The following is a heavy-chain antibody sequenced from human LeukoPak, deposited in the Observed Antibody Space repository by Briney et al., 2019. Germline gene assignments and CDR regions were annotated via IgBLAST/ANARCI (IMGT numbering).Heavy chain of an antibody. Sequence: SETLSLTGTVSGGSISSSYWSWIRQPPGKGLEWIGYISYSGSTNYKPSLKSRVTLSVDTSRNQFSLKLSSVTAADTAVYYCARDTGDAYNAWGQGTLVTVSS. CDR3: ARDTGDAYNA. D-gene: IGHD5-24*01. CDR2: ISYSGST. CDR1: GGSISSSY. V-gene: IGHV4-59*01. J-gene: IGHJ5*02.